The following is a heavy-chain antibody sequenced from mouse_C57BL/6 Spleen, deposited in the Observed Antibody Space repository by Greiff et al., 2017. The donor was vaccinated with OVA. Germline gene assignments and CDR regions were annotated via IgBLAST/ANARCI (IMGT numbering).Heavy chain of an antibody. CDR1: GFTFSDYY. Sequence: EVMLVESEGGLVQPGSSLKLSCTASGFTFSDYYMAWVRQVPEKGLEWVANINYDGSSTYYLDSLKSRFIISRDNAKNIRYLQMSSLKSEDTATYYCARDRDYGAMDYWGQGTSVTVSS. CDR3: ARDRDYGAMDY. J-gene: IGHJ4*01. V-gene: IGHV5-16*01. CDR2: INYDGSST. D-gene: IGHD2-4*01.